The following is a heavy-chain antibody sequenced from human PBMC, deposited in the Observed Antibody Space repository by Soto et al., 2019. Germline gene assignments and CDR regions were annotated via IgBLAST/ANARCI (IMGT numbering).Heavy chain of an antibody. CDR3: AKDPVNNWNYLGSFDY. V-gene: IGHV3-30*18. CDR1: GFTFSSYG. J-gene: IGHJ4*02. CDR2: ISYDGSNK. Sequence: QVQLVESGGGVVQPGRSLRLSCAASGFTFSSYGMHWVRQAPGKGLEWVAVISYDGSNKYYADSVKGRFTISRDNSKNTLYPQMNSLRAEDTAVYYCAKDPVNNWNYLGSFDYWGQGTLVTVSS. D-gene: IGHD1-7*01.